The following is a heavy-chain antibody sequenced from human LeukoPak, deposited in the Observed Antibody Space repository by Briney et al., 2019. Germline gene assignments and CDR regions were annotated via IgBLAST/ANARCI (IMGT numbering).Heavy chain of an antibody. CDR2: MNPNSGGT. CDR1: GYTFTAYY. D-gene: IGHD4-23*01. Sequence: ASVKVSCKASGYTFTAYYLHWVRQAPGQGLEWMAWMNPNSGGTNSAQQFQGRVTMTRDTSISTAYMDLGSLTSDDTAVYYCARTSHPGYSSAFAIWGQGTMVAVSS. J-gene: IGHJ3*02. V-gene: IGHV1-2*02. CDR3: ARTSHPGYSSAFAI.